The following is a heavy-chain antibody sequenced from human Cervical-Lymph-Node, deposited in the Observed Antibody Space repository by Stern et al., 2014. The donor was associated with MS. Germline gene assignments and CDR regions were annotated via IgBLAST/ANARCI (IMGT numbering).Heavy chain of an antibody. J-gene: IGHJ4*02. D-gene: IGHD6-19*01. CDR3: ARGSDWYPLDY. V-gene: IGHV3-30*03. CDR2: ISFDGAKT. CDR1: GFAFSTYG. Sequence: VQLVESGGGVVQPGRSLRLSCSPYGFAFSTYGMHWVRQAPGKGLEWVALISFDGAKTYYADSVKGRFTISRDNPKNTLYLQMKSLRGEDTAVYYCARGSDWYPLDYWGQGTLVTVSS.